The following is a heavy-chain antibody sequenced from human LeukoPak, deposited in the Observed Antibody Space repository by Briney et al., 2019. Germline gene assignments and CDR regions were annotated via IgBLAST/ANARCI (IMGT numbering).Heavy chain of an antibody. D-gene: IGHD2-2*01. CDR2: IYYSGST. Sequence: SETLSLTCTVSGGSISSSSYYWGWIRQPPGKGLEWIGSIYYSGSTYYNPSLKSRVTISVDTSKNQFSLKLSSVTAADTAVYYCATYYCSSTSRYGPNYYYYYGMDVWGQGTTVTVSS. CDR3: ATYYCSSTSRYGPNYYYYYGMDV. CDR1: GGSISSSSYY. J-gene: IGHJ6*02. V-gene: IGHV4-39*07.